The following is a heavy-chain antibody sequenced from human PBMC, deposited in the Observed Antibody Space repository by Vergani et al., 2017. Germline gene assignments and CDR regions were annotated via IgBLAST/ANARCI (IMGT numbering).Heavy chain of an antibody. CDR2: VNSNSGNP. V-gene: IGHV7-4-1*02. D-gene: IGHD2-15*01. CDR1: GGTSGSHT. CDR3: VRTRSGSXTGGSCYSGWFDP. J-gene: IGHJ5*02. Sequence: QVQLEQSGAEVKKPGSSVSVSCRASGGTSGSHTISWVRKAPGQGLEWVGRVNSNSGNPTYAQGFKGRFVFSLDSSVSTSYLQINSLQPEDTAVYYCVRTRSGSXTGGSCYSGWFDPWGQGTLVTVSS.